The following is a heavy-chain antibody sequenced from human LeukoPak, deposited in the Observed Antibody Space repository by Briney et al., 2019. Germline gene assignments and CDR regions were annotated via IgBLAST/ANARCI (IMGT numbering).Heavy chain of an antibody. Sequence: GGSLRLSCAASGFTFSSYAVHWVRQAPGKGLEYVSAITSDGGRAYYANSVKGRFTISRDNSKNTLYLQMGSLRAEDMAVYYCARSRGLDVHYYYYMDVWGKGTTVTVSS. CDR3: ARSRGLDVHYYYYMDV. V-gene: IGHV3-64*01. J-gene: IGHJ6*03. CDR1: GFTFSSYA. D-gene: IGHD3-10*01. CDR2: ITSDGGRA.